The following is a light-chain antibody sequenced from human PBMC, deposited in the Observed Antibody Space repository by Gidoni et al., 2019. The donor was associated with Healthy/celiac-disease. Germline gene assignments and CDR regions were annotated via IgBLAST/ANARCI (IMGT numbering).Light chain of an antibody. CDR3: QQYGSSPYT. J-gene: IGKJ2*01. CDR1: QSVSSIY. CDR2: GAS. Sequence: IVMTQSPGTLSLSRGERATLSCRASQSVSSIYLAWYQQKHGQAPRLLIYGASSRATGITERFRGSGSGTDFTLTISRLEPEDFAVYYCQQYGSSPYTFGQGTKLEIK. V-gene: IGKV3-20*01.